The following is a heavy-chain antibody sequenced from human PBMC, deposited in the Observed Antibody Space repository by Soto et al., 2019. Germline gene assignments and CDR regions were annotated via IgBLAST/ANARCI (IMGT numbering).Heavy chain of an antibody. CDR2: INNRGST. J-gene: IGHJ4*02. CDR3: ARYDGDYDYFDY. V-gene: IGHV4-34*01. Sequence: QVQLQQWGAGLLKPSETLSLTCAVYGGSFSGYYWSWIRQPPGKGLEWIGEINNRGSTNYNPSLKSRITISVDTSKNQFSLKLSSVIAADTAVYYCARYDGDYDYFDYWGQGTMVTVSS. D-gene: IGHD4-17*01. CDR1: GGSFSGYY.